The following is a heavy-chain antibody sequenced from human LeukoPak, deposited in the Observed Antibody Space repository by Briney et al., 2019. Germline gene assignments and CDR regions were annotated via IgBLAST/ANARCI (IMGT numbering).Heavy chain of an antibody. Sequence: SQTLSLTCTVSGGSISSGGYYWSWIRQHPGKGLEWIGYIYYSGSTYYYPSLKSRVTISVDTSKNQFSLKLSSVTAADTAVYYCARGGVVVPAASFDYWGQGTLVTVSS. CDR3: ARGGVVVPAASFDY. CDR1: GGSISSGGYY. J-gene: IGHJ4*02. V-gene: IGHV4-31*03. CDR2: IYYSGST. D-gene: IGHD2-2*01.